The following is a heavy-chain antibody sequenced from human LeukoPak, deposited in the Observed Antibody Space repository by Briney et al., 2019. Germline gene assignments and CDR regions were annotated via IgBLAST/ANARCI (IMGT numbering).Heavy chain of an antibody. CDR2: INSDGSII. CDR1: GFIFSKYW. Sequence: PGGSPRLSCAASGFIFSKYWMHWVRHVPGKGLVWVSHINSDGSIIIYADSVKGRFHIYRENAENSLYLQMNTVRAGDTAVFYYARGKYSSGGLDYWGQGTLVSVSS. D-gene: IGHD6-19*01. J-gene: IGHJ4*02. V-gene: IGHV3-74*01. CDR3: ARGKYSSGGLDY.